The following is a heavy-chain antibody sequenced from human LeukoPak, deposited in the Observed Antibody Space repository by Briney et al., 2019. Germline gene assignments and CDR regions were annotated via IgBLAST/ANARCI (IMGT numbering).Heavy chain of an antibody. D-gene: IGHD1-7*01. CDR2: IYYSGST. CDR1: GGSISSYY. CDR3: ARGRRITGTTPHLPPIDY. V-gene: IGHV4-59*01. J-gene: IGHJ4*02. Sequence: MASETLSLTCTVSGGSISSYYWSWIRQPPGKGLEWIGYIYYSGSTNYNPSLKSRVTISVDTSKNQFSLKLSSVTAADTAVYYCARGRRITGTTPHLPPIDYWGQGTLVTVSS.